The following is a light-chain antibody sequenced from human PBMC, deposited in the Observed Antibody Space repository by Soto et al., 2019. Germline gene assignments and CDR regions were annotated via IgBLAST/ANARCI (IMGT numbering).Light chain of an antibody. CDR2: GVT. V-gene: IGKV2-30*02. CDR3: TQVTHWPRA. J-gene: IGKJ1*01. Sequence: DVVMPQSPLSLPVTLGQPAAISCKSSQSLVHSDGNTYLNWLQQRPGQSPRRLIYGVTKRDSGVPDRFSGSGSGTEFTLTSSRVEAEDVGVYYCTQVTHWPRAFGQGPKVEI. CDR1: QSLVHSDGNTY.